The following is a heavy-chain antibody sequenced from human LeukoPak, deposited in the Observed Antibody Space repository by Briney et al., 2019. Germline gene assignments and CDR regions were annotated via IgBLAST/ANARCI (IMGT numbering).Heavy chain of an antibody. Sequence: SETLSLTCTVSDYSISSGYYWGWIRQPPGKGLEWIGTIYHSGSTYYNPSLKSRVTISVDTSKNHFSLMLSSVTAADTAVYYCARRVRKGYYFDYWGQGTLVTVSS. CDR3: ARRVRKGYYFDY. CDR1: DYSISSGYY. D-gene: IGHD2-8*01. V-gene: IGHV4-38-2*02. J-gene: IGHJ4*02. CDR2: IYHSGST.